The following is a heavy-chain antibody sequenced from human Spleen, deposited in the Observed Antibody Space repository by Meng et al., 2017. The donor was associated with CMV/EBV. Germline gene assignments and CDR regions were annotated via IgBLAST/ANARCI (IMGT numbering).Heavy chain of an antibody. J-gene: IGHJ4*02. CDR1: GFTFSGYW. D-gene: IGHD3-22*01. CDR3: VRDDSSGHYYFDH. CDR2: INQDETEK. Sequence: GESLKISCAASGFTFSGYWMSWVRQAPGKGLERVANINQDETEKYYVDSVKGRFTISRDNAKNSVDLQMNSLRGEDTAVYYCVRDDSSGHYYFDHWGRGTLVTVSS. V-gene: IGHV3-7*01.